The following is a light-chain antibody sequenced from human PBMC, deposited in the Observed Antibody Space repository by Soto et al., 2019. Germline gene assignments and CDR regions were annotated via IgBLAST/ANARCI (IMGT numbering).Light chain of an antibody. CDR1: QGISTF. CDR3: QQVISYPPG. CDR2: AAS. J-gene: IGKJ3*01. Sequence: DIQLTQSPSFLSASVGDRVTITCRASQGISTFLAWYQQRPGKAPKLLIYAASTLQSGVLSRFSGSGSGTVFTLTISSLQPEDFATYYCQQVISYPPGFGPGTKVDIK. V-gene: IGKV1-9*01.